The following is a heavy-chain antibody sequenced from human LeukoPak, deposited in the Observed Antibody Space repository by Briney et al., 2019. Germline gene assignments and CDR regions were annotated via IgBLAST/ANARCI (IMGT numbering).Heavy chain of an antibody. D-gene: IGHD3-22*01. CDR3: ARAGYYYDSKRKFDP. CDR1: GYTFTSYY. Sequence: ASVKVSCKASGYTFTSYYMHWVRQAPGQGLEWMGIINPSGDSTSYAQKFQGRVTMTRDTSTSTVYMELSSLRSEDTAVYYCARAGYYYDSKRKFDPWGQGTLVTVSS. CDR2: INPSGDST. V-gene: IGHV1-46*01. J-gene: IGHJ5*02.